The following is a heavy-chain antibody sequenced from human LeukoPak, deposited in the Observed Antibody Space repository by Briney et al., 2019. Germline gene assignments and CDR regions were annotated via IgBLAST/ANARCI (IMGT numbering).Heavy chain of an antibody. CDR1: GYTFTSYA. CDR2: INTNTGNP. J-gene: IGHJ4*02. Sequence: ASVKVSCKASGYTFTSYAMNWVRQAPGQGLEWMGWINTNTGNPTYAQGFTGRFVFSLDTSVSTAYLQISSLKAEDTAEYYCARGATYYDFWSGYYTYDYWGQGTLVTVSS. D-gene: IGHD3-3*01. V-gene: IGHV7-4-1*02. CDR3: ARGATYYDFWSGYYTYDY.